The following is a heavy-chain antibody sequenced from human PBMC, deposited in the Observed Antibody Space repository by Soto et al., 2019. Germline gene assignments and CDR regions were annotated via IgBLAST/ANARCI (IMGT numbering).Heavy chain of an antibody. CDR3: VECGNDF. CDR2: IKSTKDGGAR. Sequence: EVQVVESGGDLVEPGGSLRLSCVTSGFMFSSAWMSWVLQAPGKGLEWVARIKSTKDGGARDYAAPVNGRFSISRDDSTSTVYLQMNSLRVEDTALYYCVECGNDFWGQGTLVTVSS. D-gene: IGHD1-26*01. CDR1: GFMFSSAW. V-gene: IGHV3-15*01. J-gene: IGHJ4*02.